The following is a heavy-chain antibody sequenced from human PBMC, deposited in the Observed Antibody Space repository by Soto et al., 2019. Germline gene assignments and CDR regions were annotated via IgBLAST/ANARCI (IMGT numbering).Heavy chain of an antibody. V-gene: IGHV4-39*01. J-gene: IGHJ5*02. CDR3: ARAPITMVRGEPYNWFDP. CDR2: IYYSGST. D-gene: IGHD3-10*01. CDR1: GGSISSSSYY. Sequence: SETLSLTCTVSGGSISSSSYYWGWIRQPPGKGLEWIGRIYYSGSTYYNPSLKSRVTISVDTSKNQFSLKLSSVTAADTAVYYCARAPITMVRGEPYNWFDPWGQGTLVT.